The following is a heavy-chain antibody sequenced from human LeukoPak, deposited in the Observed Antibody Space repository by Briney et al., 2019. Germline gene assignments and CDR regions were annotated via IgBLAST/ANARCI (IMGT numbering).Heavy chain of an antibody. CDR2: ISGSGGST. CDR1: GFTFSSYG. Sequence: GGSLRLSCAASGFTFSSYGMSWVRQAPGKGLEWVSAISGSGGSTYYADSVKGRFTISRDNTKNTLYLQMNSLRAEDTAVYYCAELGITMIGGVWGKGTTVTISS. V-gene: IGHV3-23*01. D-gene: IGHD3-10*02. CDR3: AELGITMIGGV. J-gene: IGHJ6*04.